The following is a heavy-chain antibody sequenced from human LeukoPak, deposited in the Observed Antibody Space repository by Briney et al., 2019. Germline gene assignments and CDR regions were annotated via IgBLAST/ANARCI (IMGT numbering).Heavy chain of an antibody. CDR3: ARGQGFWSGYYRGYYYGMDV. Sequence: GGSLRLSCAASGVTVCSNYMSWVRQAPGKGLEWVSVIYSGGSTYYADSVQGRFTISRDNSKNTLYLQMNSLRAEDTAVYYCARGQGFWSGYYRGYYYGMDVWGQGTTVTVSS. D-gene: IGHD3-3*01. CDR1: GVTVCSNY. V-gene: IGHV3-53*01. J-gene: IGHJ6*02. CDR2: IYSGGST.